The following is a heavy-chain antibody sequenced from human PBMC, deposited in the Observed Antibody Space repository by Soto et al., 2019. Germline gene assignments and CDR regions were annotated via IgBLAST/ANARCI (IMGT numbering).Heavy chain of an antibody. CDR1: RVSISSSSW. CDR2: IYYSGST. Sequence: SETLSLTWAVSRVSISSSSWWRWVRQTPGKGLEWIGSIYYSGSTNYNPSLKSRVTISVDTSKNQFSLKLSSVTAADTAVYYCARGRPTIFGVVREGNWFDPWGQGTLVTVSS. V-gene: IGHV4-4*02. J-gene: IGHJ5*02. D-gene: IGHD3-3*01. CDR3: ARGRPTIFGVVREGNWFDP.